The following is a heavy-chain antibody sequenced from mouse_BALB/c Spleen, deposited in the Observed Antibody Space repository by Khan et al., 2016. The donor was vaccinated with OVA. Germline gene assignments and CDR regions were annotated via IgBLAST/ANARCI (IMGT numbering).Heavy chain of an antibody. Sequence: EVQLQESGADLVKSSPTLTLTCTASGLTIKDTYMHWLKQRPEQGLEWIVRIYPPNGNTKYDPKFQSKTTITADTSTNTFYLQLSSLTSEDTADYYCARMVRKWGQGTTLTVSS. CDR1: GLTIKDTY. D-gene: IGHD2-13*01. CDR3: ARMVRK. J-gene: IGHJ2*01. CDR2: IYPPNGNT. V-gene: IGHV14-3*02.